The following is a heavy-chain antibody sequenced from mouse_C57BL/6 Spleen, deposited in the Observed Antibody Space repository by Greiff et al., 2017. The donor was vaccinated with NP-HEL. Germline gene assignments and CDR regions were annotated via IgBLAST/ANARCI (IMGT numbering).Heavy chain of an antibody. CDR1: GFTFSDYG. CDR3: ARPHITTVVANYFDY. Sequence: DVQLVESGGGLVKPGGSLKLSCAASGFTFSDYGMHWVRQAPEKGLEWVAYISSGSSTIYYADTVKGRFTISRDNAKNTLFLQMTSLRSEDTAMYYCARPHITTVVANYFDYWGQGTTLTVSS. V-gene: IGHV5-17*01. J-gene: IGHJ2*01. D-gene: IGHD1-1*01. CDR2: ISSGSSTI.